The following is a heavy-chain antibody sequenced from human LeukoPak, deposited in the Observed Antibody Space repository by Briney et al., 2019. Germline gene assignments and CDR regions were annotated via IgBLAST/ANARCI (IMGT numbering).Heavy chain of an antibody. Sequence: ASVKVSCKASGYTFTNYGISWVRQAPGQGLEWMGWSSPYNGKTNYAQKLQGRVTMTTDTSTSTAYMELRSLRSDDTAMNYCARGLLTFGGVIGGPQALEYFQHWGQGTLVTVSS. J-gene: IGHJ1*01. CDR1: GYTFTNYG. D-gene: IGHD3-16*02. CDR3: ARGLLTFGGVIGGPQALEYFQH. CDR2: SSPYNGKT. V-gene: IGHV1-18*01.